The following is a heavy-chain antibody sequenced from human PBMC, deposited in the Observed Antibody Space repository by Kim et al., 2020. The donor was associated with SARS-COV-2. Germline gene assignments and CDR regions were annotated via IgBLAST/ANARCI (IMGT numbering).Heavy chain of an antibody. CDR3: ARNANFDY. V-gene: IGHV3-23*01. D-gene: IGHD2-8*01. Sequence: GGSLRLSCAASGFTFSNNVMSWVRQAPGKGLAWVSSISGTGVTYYADSVKGRFTISRDNSKKTVFLQMNSLGADDTAVSYCARNANFDYWGQGILVTVSS. CDR1: GFTFSNNV. J-gene: IGHJ4*02. CDR2: ISGTGVT.